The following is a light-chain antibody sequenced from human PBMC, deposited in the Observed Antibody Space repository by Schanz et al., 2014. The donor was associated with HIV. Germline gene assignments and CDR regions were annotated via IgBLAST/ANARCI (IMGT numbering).Light chain of an antibody. CDR3: QQYGSSPET. Sequence: VLTQSPATLSVSPGERATLSCRASQSVSSNLAWYQQKPGQAPRLLIYGASRRATGIPDRFSGSGSGTDFTLTISRLEPEDFAVYYCQQYGSSPETFGQGTKVEIK. CDR1: QSVSSN. V-gene: IGKV3-20*01. J-gene: IGKJ1*01. CDR2: GAS.